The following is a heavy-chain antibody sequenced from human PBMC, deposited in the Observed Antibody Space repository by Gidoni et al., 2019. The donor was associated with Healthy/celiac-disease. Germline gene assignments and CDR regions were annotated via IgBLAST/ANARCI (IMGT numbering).Heavy chain of an antibody. Sequence: EVQLVQSGAEVKKPGASLKISCKGSGYSFTSYWLGWVRQMPGKGLEWMGIIYPGDSDTRYSPSFQGQVTISADKSISTAYLQWSSLKASDTAMYYCARGKDIVVVPAAIGQRDAFDIWGQGTMVTVSS. CDR3: ARGKDIVVVPAAIGQRDAFDI. D-gene: IGHD2-2*02. CDR2: IYPGDSDT. J-gene: IGHJ3*02. V-gene: IGHV5-51*01. CDR1: GYSFTSYW.